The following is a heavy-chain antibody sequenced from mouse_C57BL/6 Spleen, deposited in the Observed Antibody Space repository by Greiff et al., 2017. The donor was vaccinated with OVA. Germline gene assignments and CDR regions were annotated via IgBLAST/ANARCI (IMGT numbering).Heavy chain of an antibody. Sequence: QVQLQQSGAELARPGASVKLSCKASGYTFTSYGISWVKQRTGQGLEWIGEIYPRSGNTYYNEKFKGKATLTADKSSSTAYMELRSLTSEDSAVYFCARGAYSNYQYWYCDVWGTGTTVTVSS. V-gene: IGHV1-81*01. CDR1: GYTFTSYG. J-gene: IGHJ1*03. CDR2: IYPRSGNT. CDR3: ARGAYSNYQYWYCDV. D-gene: IGHD2-5*01.